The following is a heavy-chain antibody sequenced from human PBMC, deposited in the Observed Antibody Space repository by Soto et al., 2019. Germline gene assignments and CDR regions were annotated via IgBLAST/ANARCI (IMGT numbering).Heavy chain of an antibody. J-gene: IGHJ6*04. V-gene: IGHV5-51*01. CDR3: GRGGSSWKNPPYYYEGRDV. D-gene: IGHD6-13*01. CDR1: GYSFTSYW. Sequence: GESLKISCKGSGYSFTSYWIGWVRQMPVKGLEWMGIIYPGDSDARYSPSFQGQVTISADKSISTAYLQWSSLKASDTAMYYCGRGGSSWKNPPYYYEGRDVGGKGPRVTVPS. CDR2: IYPGDSDA.